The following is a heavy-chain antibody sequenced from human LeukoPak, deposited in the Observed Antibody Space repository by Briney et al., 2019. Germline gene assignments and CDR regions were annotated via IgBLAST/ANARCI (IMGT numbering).Heavy chain of an antibody. CDR3: ASLYGSGSLLHYYFDY. V-gene: IGHV4-34*01. CDR1: GGSFSGYY. J-gene: IGHJ4*02. D-gene: IGHD3-10*01. CDR2: INHSGST. Sequence: SETLSLTCAVYGGSFSGYYWSWIRQPPGKGLEWIGEINHSGSTNYNPSLKSRVTISVDTSKNQFSLKLSSVTAADTAVYYCASLYGSGSLLHYYFDYWGQGTLVTVSA.